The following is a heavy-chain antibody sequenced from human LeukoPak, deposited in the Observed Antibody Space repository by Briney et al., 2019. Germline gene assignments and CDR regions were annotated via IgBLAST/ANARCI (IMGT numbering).Heavy chain of an antibody. CDR3: AREARGYDFWSGRRFDY. D-gene: IGHD3-3*01. CDR2: IYYSGST. CDR1: GGSISSGGYS. J-gene: IGHJ4*02. V-gene: IGHV4-31*03. Sequence: PSETLSLTCTVSGGSISSGGYSWSWIRQHPGKGLEWIGYIYYSGSTYYNPSLKSRVTISVDTSKNQFSLKLSSVTAADTAVYYCAREARGYDFWSGRRFDYWGQGTLVTVSS.